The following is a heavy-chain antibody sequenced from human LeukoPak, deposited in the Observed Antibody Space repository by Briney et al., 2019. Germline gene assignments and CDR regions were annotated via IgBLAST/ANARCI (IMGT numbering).Heavy chain of an antibody. CDR3: ARGEGDYDNWFDP. CDR2: INHSGST. V-gene: IGHV4-34*01. J-gene: IGHJ5*02. Sequence: SETLSLTCAVCGGSFSGYYWSWIRQPPGKGLEWIGEINHSGSTNYNPSLKSRVTISVDTSKNQFSLKLSSVTAADTAVYYCARGEGDYDNWFDPWGQGTLVTVSS. D-gene: IGHD4-17*01. CDR1: GGSFSGYY.